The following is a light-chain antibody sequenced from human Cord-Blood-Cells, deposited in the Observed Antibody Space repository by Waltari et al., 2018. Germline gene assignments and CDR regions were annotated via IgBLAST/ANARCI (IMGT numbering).Light chain of an antibody. Sequence: EIVMTQSPATLSVSPGERATLSCRASQSVSSNLARYKQKPGQAPRLLIYGASTRATGIPARFSGSGSVTEFTLTISSLQSEDFAVYYCQQYNNWPYTFGQGTKLEIK. CDR2: GAS. CDR3: QQYNNWPYT. CDR1: QSVSSN. V-gene: IGKV3-15*01. J-gene: IGKJ2*01.